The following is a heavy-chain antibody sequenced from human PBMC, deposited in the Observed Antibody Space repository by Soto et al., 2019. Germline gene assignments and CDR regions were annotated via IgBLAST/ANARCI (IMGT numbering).Heavy chain of an antibody. Sequence: QVQLQESGPGLVKPSQTLSLTCTVSGGSISSGDYYWSWIRQPLGKGLEWIGHIYYSGSSYYNPSLKSRVTISVDTSKNQFSLKLSSVTAADTAVYYCARSNDFWSGYRYYYGMDVWGQGTTVTVSS. CDR3: ARSNDFWSGYRYYYGMDV. J-gene: IGHJ6*02. CDR2: IYYSGSS. V-gene: IGHV4-30-4*01. D-gene: IGHD3-3*01. CDR1: GGSISSGDYY.